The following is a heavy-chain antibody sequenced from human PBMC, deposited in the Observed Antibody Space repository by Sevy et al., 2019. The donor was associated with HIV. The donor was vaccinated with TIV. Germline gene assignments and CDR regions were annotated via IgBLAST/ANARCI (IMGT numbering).Heavy chain of an antibody. J-gene: IGHJ4*02. V-gene: IGHV3-15*01. CDR2: IKSKTDGGTR. D-gene: IGHD3-22*01. CDR3: TTVITMKVGGGY. Sequence: GGSLRLSCAASGFTFSNAWMSWVRQAPGKGLEWVGRIKSKTDGGTRDYAAPVKGRFTISRDDSKTTVYLQMNSLKSEDTAVYYCTTVITMKVGGGYWGRGTLVTVSS. CDR1: GFTFSNAW.